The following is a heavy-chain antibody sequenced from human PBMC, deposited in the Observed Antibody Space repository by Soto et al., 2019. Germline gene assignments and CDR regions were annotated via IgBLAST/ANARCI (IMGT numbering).Heavy chain of an antibody. J-gene: IGHJ5*02. V-gene: IGHV1-18*01. Sequence: QVQLVQYGAEVKKPGASVKVSCKASGYTFTSYGISWVRHAPGQGLEWMGWISAYNGNTNYAQKLQGRVTMTTDTSTSTAYMELRSLRSDDTAEYYFARVEGARPFFPPGASWGQGTLVTVSS. D-gene: IGHD3-3*02. CDR1: GYTFTSYG. CDR3: ARVEGARPFFPPGAS. CDR2: ISAYNGNT.